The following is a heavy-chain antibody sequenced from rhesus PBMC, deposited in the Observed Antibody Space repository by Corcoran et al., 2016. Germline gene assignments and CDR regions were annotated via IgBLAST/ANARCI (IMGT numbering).Heavy chain of an antibody. CDR1: GGAVRSSNC. CDR3: AGGPRAWYFDL. Sequence: QVQLQESGPGLVKPPETLSLTCVVSGGAVRSSNCWSWIRQPPGKGLEWIGYSSGCSGSTSYNPSLKSRVTISADTSKNRLSLRLSSVTAADAAVYYCAGGPRAWYFDLGGPGAPITISS. J-gene: IGHJ2*01. CDR2: SSGCSGST. V-gene: IGHV4-65*01.